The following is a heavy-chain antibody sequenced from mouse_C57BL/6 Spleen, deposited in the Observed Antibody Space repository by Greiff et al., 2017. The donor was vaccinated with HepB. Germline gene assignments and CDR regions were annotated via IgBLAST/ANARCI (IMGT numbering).Heavy chain of an antibody. CDR2: ISSGSSTI. CDR1: GFTFSDYG. D-gene: IGHD1-1*01. Sequence: VQLKESGGGLVKPGGSLKLSCAASGFTFSDYGMHWVRQAPEKGLEWVAYISSGSSTIYYADTVKGRFTISRDNAKNTLFLQMTSLRSEDTAMYYCATVTTVVALRYFDVWGTGTTVTVSS. V-gene: IGHV5-17*01. J-gene: IGHJ1*03. CDR3: ATVTTVVALRYFDV.